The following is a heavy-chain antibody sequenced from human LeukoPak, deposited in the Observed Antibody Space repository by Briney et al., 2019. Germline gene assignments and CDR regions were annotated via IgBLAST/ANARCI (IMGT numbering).Heavy chain of an antibody. J-gene: IGHJ4*02. CDR3: AKEYSSGWYDY. D-gene: IGHD6-19*01. CDR2: ISSSSSYI. V-gene: IGHV3-21*01. Sequence: GGSLRLSCAASGFTFSSYSMNWVRQASGKGLEWVSSISSSSSYIYYADSVKGRFTISRDNAKNSLYLQMNSLRAEDTAVYYCAKEYSSGWYDYWGQGTLVTVSS. CDR1: GFTFSSYS.